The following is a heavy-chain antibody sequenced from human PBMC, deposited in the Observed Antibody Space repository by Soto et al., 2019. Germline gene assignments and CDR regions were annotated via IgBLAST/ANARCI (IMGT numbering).Heavy chain of an antibody. CDR1: GFTFTNSA. Sequence: QMQLVQSGPEVKKPGTSVKVSCKASGFTFTNSAIQWVRQARGQRLEWIGWIVVGSGNTNYAQKFQERLTITRYMSTTTAYMELSSLRSEDTAIYYCAAMTGYDTSYYYIDVWGKGTTVTVSS. J-gene: IGHJ6*03. CDR3: AAMTGYDTSYYYIDV. CDR2: IVVGSGNT. D-gene: IGHD3-9*01. V-gene: IGHV1-58*02.